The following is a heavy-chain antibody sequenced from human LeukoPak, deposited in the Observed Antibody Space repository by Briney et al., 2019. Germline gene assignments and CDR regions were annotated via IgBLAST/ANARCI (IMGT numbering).Heavy chain of an antibody. V-gene: IGHV4-59*01. D-gene: IGHD3-22*01. J-gene: IGHJ3*02. Sequence: SETLSLTCVVSGDSITSYYWNWIRQPPGKGLEWIGSMHHSGSANYNPSLKSRVTISVDTSKNQFSLKLSSVTAADTAVYYCAKAMIDDAFDIWGQGTMVTVSS. CDR3: AKAMIDDAFDI. CDR1: GDSITSYY. CDR2: MHHSGSA.